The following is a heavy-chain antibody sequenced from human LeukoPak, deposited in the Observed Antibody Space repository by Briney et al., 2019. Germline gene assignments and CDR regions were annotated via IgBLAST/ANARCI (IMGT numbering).Heavy chain of an antibody. J-gene: IGHJ4*02. CDR1: GFSFSSYW. V-gene: IGHV3-7*01. CDR2: IKQDGSEK. D-gene: IGHD3-3*01. Sequence: GGSLRLSCAASGFSFSSYWMSWVRQAPGKGLECVANIKQDGSEKYYIDSVKGRFTISRDNAKKSLYLQMNGLRAEDTAVYYCASQSSGGFFEDYWDQGTLVTVSS. CDR3: ASQSSGGFFEDY.